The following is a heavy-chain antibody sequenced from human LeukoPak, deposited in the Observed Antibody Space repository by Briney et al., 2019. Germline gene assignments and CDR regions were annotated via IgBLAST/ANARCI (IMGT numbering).Heavy chain of an antibody. CDR3: ARDFDF. CDR1: GGSISDFY. J-gene: IGHJ4*02. CDR2: IHSGGST. Sequence: SGTLSLTCTVSGGSISDFYWSWIRQPAGKGLEWIGRIHSGGSTNYNPSLKSRVTMSVDTSKKQFSLNLGSVTAADTAVYYCARDFDFWGQGTLVTVSS. V-gene: IGHV4-4*07.